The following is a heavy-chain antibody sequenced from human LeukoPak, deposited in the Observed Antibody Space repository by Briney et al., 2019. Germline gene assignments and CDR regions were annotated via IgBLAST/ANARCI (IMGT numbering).Heavy chain of an antibody. J-gene: IGHJ6*03. Sequence: SETLSLTCTVSGGSISSYYWSWIRQPPGKGLEGIGYIYYSGSTNYNPSLKSRVTISVDTSKNQFSLKLSSVTAADTAVYYCARAPWIQLWLHQNLGSYYYYMDVWGKGTTVTVSS. V-gene: IGHV4-59*01. CDR3: ARAPWIQLWLHQNLGSYYYYMDV. D-gene: IGHD5-18*01. CDR1: GGSISSYY. CDR2: IYYSGST.